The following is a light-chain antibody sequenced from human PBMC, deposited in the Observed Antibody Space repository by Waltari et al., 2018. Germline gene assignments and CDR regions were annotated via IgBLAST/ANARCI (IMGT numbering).Light chain of an antibody. CDR3: CSYAGSSTSVV. CDR1: SSDVGGYNY. CDR2: DVS. Sequence: QSALTQPASVSGSPGQSITISCPGTSSDVGGYNYVSWYQQHPGKAPKLMIYDVSKRPSGVSNSFSGSKSGNTASLTISGLQAEDEADYYCCSYAGSSTSVVFGGGTKLTVL. J-gene: IGLJ2*01. V-gene: IGLV2-23*02.